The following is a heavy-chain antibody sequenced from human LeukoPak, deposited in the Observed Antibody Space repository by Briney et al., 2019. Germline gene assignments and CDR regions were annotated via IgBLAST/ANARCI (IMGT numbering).Heavy chain of an antibody. V-gene: IGHV1-2*02. CDR2: INPNSGGT. CDR1: GYTFTGYY. Sequence: ASVKVSCKASGYTFTGYYMHWVRQAPGQGLEWMGWINPNSGGTNYARKFQGRVTMTRDTSISTAYMELSRLRSDDTAVYYCATLTPVTGDPGCWGQGTLVTVSS. J-gene: IGHJ4*02. CDR3: ATLTPVTGDPGC. D-gene: IGHD7-27*01.